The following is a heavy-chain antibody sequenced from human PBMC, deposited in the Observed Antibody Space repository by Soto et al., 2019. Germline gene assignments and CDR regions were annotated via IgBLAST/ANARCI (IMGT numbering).Heavy chain of an antibody. Sequence: GGSLRLSCAVSGFTFTNYGVSWVRQAPGKGLDWVSTISGSGGSTYFADSVKGRLTISRDNSTDTLYLQMNSLRVEDTAVYYCARRSGDYWGQGTLVTVSS. J-gene: IGHJ4*02. CDR1: GFTFTNYG. V-gene: IGHV3-23*01. D-gene: IGHD3-3*01. CDR2: ISGSGGST. CDR3: ARRSGDY.